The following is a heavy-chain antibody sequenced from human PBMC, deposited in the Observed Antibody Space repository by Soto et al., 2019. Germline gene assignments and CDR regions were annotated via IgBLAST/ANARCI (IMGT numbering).Heavy chain of an antibody. V-gene: IGHV2-5*02. Sequence: QITLKESGPTLVKPTQTLTLTCTFSGFSLSTSGVGVGWIRQPPGKALEWLALIYWDDDKRYSPSLKSRLTITKDTSKNQVVLTMTNMDTMDTATYYCAHSLIPNWGSRGAFDYWGQGTLVTVSS. D-gene: IGHD7-27*01. CDR2: IYWDDDK. J-gene: IGHJ4*02. CDR1: GFSLSTSGVG. CDR3: AHSLIPNWGSRGAFDY.